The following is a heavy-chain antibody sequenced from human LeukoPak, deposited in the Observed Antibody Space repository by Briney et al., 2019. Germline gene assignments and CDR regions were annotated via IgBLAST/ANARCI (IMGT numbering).Heavy chain of an antibody. J-gene: IGHJ5*02. Sequence: QSGGSLRLSCAASGFTFSSYWMSWVRQAPGKGLEWVANIKQDGSEKYYVDSVKGRFTISRDNAKNSLYLQMNSLTAEDTAVYYCARGLHDYVWGSYQQNWFDPWGQGTLVTVSS. CDR1: GFTFSSYW. D-gene: IGHD3-16*02. V-gene: IGHV3-7*01. CDR3: ARGLHDYVWGSYQQNWFDP. CDR2: IKQDGSEK.